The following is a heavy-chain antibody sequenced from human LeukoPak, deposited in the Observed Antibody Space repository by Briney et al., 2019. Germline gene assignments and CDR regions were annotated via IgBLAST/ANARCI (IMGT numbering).Heavy chain of an antibody. Sequence: GGSLRLSCAASGFTFSDYYMSWIRQAPGKGLEWVSFICSSSSYTNYADSVKGRFTISRDNAKNSLYLQMNSLRAEDTAVYYCARNMLRWFDPWGQGTLVTVSS. CDR1: GFTFSDYY. CDR3: ARNMLRWFDP. V-gene: IGHV3-11*03. CDR2: ICSSSSYT. J-gene: IGHJ5*02. D-gene: IGHD2-8*01.